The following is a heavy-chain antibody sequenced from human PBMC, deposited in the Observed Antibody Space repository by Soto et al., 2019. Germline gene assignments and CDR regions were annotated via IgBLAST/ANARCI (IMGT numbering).Heavy chain of an antibody. D-gene: IGHD5-12*01. J-gene: IGHJ4*02. Sequence: SVKVSCKASGGTFSSYTISWVRQAPGQGREWMGRIIPILGIATYAQTFQGRVTITADKSTSTAYMELSSLRSEDTAAYYCARPTDGYNKRNFDYWGQGTLFTVAS. CDR3: ARPTDGYNKRNFDY. CDR1: GGTFSSYT. CDR2: IIPILGIA. V-gene: IGHV1-69*02.